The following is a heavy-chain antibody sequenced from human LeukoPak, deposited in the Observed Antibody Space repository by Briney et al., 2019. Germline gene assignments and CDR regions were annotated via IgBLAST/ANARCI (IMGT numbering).Heavy chain of an antibody. D-gene: IGHD5-18*01. CDR1: GFTCSSYA. V-gene: IGHV3-23*01. Sequence: GASLRLSCAASGFTCSSYAMSWVRQAPGKGLEWVSSISGSGGTTYYADSVKGRFTISRDNSKNTLYLQMNSLRAEDTAVYYCARREYSHGYDYWGQGTLVTVSS. J-gene: IGHJ4*02. CDR3: ARREYSHGYDY. CDR2: ISGSGGTT.